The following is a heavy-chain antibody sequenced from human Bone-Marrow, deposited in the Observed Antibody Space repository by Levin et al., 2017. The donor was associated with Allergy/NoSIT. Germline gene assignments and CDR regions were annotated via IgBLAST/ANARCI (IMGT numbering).Heavy chain of an antibody. CDR2: MYSGGTT. Sequence: LGESLKISCAASGFTVSNHYMAWVRQPPGKGLEWVSFMYSGGTTHYADSVKGRFTISRDNSKNTLYLQMNSLRAEDTAVYYCARVPGYSWGQGTLVTVSS. CDR3: ARVPGYS. J-gene: IGHJ4*02. D-gene: IGHD6-25*01. CDR1: GFTVSNHY. V-gene: IGHV3-53*03.